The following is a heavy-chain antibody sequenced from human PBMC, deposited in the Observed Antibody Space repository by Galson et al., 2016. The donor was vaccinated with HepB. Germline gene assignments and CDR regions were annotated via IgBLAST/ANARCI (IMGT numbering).Heavy chain of an antibody. V-gene: IGHV3-23*01. J-gene: IGHJ4*02. Sequence: SLRLSCAASGFIFSTYAMSWVRQAPGKGLEWVSGISGSGDTTYYADSVKGRFTISRDTSKNTLSLEMNSLRAEDTAIYYCGKEASSRKKCRRLDYWGQGTLVTVSS. CDR3: GKEASSRKKCRRLDY. D-gene: IGHD2-2*01. CDR2: ISGSGDTT. CDR1: GFIFSTYA.